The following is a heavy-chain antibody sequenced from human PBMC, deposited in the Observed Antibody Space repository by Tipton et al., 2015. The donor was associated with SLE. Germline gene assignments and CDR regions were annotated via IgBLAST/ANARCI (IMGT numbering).Heavy chain of an antibody. CDR1: GYTFTSYG. CDR2: ISAYNGNT. D-gene: IGHD2-2*01. Sequence: QSGAEVKKPGASVKVSCKASGYTFTSYGISWVRQAPGQGLEWMGWISAYNGNTNYARKLQGRVTMTTDTSTSTAYMELRSLRSDDTAVYYCARDRRCQLLPHDTFDIWGQGTMVTVSS. J-gene: IGHJ3*02. CDR3: ARDRRCQLLPHDTFDI. V-gene: IGHV1-18*01.